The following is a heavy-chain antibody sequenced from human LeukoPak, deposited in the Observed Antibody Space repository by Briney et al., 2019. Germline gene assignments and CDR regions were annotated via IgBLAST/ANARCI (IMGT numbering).Heavy chain of an antibody. Sequence: GESLKISCKGSGYSFTSYWIGWVRQMPGKGLEWMGIIDPGDSDTGYGPSFQGQVIISADSSNNTAYLQWSSLKASDTAMYYCARLFSGATLGEVWGQGTLVSVSS. D-gene: IGHD1-26*01. J-gene: IGHJ4*02. CDR2: IDPGDSDT. V-gene: IGHV5-51*01. CDR3: ARLFSGATLGEV. CDR1: GYSFTSYW.